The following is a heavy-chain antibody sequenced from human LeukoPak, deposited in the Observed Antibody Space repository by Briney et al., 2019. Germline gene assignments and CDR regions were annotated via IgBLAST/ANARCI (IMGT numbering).Heavy chain of an antibody. Sequence: SETLFLTCGVSTDPITCNWWSWVRQPPGQGLEWIGEISIRGLTNYNPSLKSRVTMSLDKSKNHLTLNLTSVTAADTVVYDCSRGSGAFSPFGYWGQGTLVTVSS. CDR1: TDPITCNW. CDR3: SRGSGAFSPFGY. D-gene: IGHD1-26*01. CDR2: ISIRGLT. V-gene: IGHV4-4*02. J-gene: IGHJ4*02.